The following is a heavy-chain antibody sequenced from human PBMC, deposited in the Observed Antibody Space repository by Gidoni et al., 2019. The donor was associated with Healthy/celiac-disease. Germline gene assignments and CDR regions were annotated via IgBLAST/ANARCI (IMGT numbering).Heavy chain of an antibody. CDR2: ISYDGSNK. D-gene: IGHD2-2*01. Sequence: QVQLVESGGGVVQPGRSLRLSCAASGFTFSSYGMHWVRQAPGKGLEWVAVISYDGSNKYYADSVKGRFTISRDNSKNTLYLQMNSLRAEDTAVYYCAKSTLYCSSTSCYAFDIWGQGTMVTVSS. J-gene: IGHJ3*02. CDR3: AKSTLYCSSTSCYAFDI. CDR1: GFTFSSYG. V-gene: IGHV3-30*18.